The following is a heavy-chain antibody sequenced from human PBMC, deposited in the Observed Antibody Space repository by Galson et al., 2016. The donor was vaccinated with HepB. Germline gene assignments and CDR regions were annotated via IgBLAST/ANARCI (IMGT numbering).Heavy chain of an antibody. J-gene: IGHJ4*02. V-gene: IGHV3-7*04. CDR1: GFSFSNSW. Sequence: SLRLSCAASGFSFSNSWMTWVRQTPGKALERVANIGQDESHKYYVASVRGRFTISRDNAKNSLYLQMNTLRAEDTAVYYCAKDRGWQQFDFWGQGTPVTVSS. D-gene: IGHD5-24*01. CDR3: AKDRGWQQFDF. CDR2: IGQDESHK.